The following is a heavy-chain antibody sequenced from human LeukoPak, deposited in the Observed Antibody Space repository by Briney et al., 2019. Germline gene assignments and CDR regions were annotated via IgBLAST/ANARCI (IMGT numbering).Heavy chain of an antibody. CDR1: GDSVSSNSAA. Sequence: SQTLSLTCAISGDSVSSNSAAWNWIRQSPSRGLEWLGRTYYRSKWYNDYAVSVKSRITINPDTSKNQFSLKLSSVTAADTAVNYCARTTLNRWEDFDYWGQGTLVTVSS. CDR2: TYYRSKWYN. V-gene: IGHV6-1*01. CDR3: ARTTLNRWEDFDY. D-gene: IGHD1-26*01. J-gene: IGHJ4*02.